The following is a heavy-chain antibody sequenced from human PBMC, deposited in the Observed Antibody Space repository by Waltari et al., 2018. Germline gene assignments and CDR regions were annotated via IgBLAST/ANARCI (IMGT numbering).Heavy chain of an antibody. CDR3: AGDRAIGLFFDY. J-gene: IGHJ4*02. CDR1: GDSISGNYW. D-gene: IGHD2-2*01. V-gene: IGHV4-4*02. CDR2: VHHSGKT. Sequence: QVQLQESGQGLVKPSGTLSLTCAVSGDSISGNYWWSWVRQSPENGLGCIGPVHHSGKTHYNPSLQSRVTISLDKPKNQFSLNLNSVTAADTAVYYCAGDRAIGLFFDYWGRGTLVTVSS.